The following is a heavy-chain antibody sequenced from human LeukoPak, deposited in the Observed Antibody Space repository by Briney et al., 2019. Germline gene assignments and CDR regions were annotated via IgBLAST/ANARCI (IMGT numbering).Heavy chain of an antibody. CDR1: GFTFSSYG. CDR3: AKDLGYSGYDHYFDY. V-gene: IGHV3-33*06. CDR2: IWYDGSNK. D-gene: IGHD5-12*01. J-gene: IGHJ4*02. Sequence: PGRSLRLSCAASGFTFSSYGMHWVRQAPGKGLEWLAVIWYDGSNKYYADSVKGRFTISRDNSKITLYLQMNGLRAEDTAVYYCAKDLGYSGYDHYFDYWGQGTLVTVSS.